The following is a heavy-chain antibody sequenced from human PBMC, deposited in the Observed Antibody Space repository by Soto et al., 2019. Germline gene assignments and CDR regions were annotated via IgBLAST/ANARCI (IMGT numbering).Heavy chain of an antibody. CDR1: GFTFSSYA. CDR3: AKARLRDYHYYYYMDV. CDR2: ISGSGGST. Sequence: EVQLLESGGGLVQPGGSLRLSCAASGFTFSSYAMSWVRQAPGKGLEWVSAISGSGGSTYYADSVKGRFTISRDNSKNTLYLQMNSLRAEDTAVYYCAKARLRDYHYYYYMDVWGKGTTVTVSS. V-gene: IGHV3-23*01. D-gene: IGHD4-17*01. J-gene: IGHJ6*03.